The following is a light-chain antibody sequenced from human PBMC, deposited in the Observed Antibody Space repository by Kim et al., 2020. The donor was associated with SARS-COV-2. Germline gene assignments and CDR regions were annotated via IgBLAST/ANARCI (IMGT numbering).Light chain of an antibody. V-gene: IGKV1-9*01. Sequence: IQLTQSPSSLSASIGDRVTITCRASQGISSYLTWYQQKPGKAPNLLIYAASTLQSGVPSRFSGSGSGTDFTLTISSLQPEDFATYYCQQRNSYPLTFGQGTRLEIK. CDR3: QQRNSYPLT. J-gene: IGKJ5*01. CDR1: QGISSY. CDR2: AAS.